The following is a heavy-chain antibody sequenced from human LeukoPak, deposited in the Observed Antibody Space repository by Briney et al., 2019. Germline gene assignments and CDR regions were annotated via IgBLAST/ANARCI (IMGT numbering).Heavy chain of an antibody. J-gene: IGHJ4*02. D-gene: IGHD2-8*01. Sequence: GGSLRLSCAASGFTFSNYWMSWVRQAPGKGLEWVANIKQDGSETYYVDSVKGRFTISGDNAKNSLFQQMNSLTAEDTAVYYCARKGGTRGPLNYWGQGTLVTVSS. CDR1: GFTFSNYW. CDR2: IKQDGSET. CDR3: ARKGGTRGPLNY. V-gene: IGHV3-7*01.